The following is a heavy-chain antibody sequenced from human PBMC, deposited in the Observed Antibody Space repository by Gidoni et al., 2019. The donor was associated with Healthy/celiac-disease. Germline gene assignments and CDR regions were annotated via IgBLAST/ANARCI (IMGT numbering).Heavy chain of an antibody. CDR3: ARDSDSEGMDV. Sequence: EVQLVESGGGLVQPGGSLRLSCAASGFTFSSYWWSWVRQAPGKGLEWVANIKQDGSEKYYVDSVKGRFTISRDNAKNSLYLQMNSLRAEDTAVYYCARDSDSEGMDVWGQGTTVTVSS. CDR1: GFTFSSYW. V-gene: IGHV3-7*01. CDR2: IKQDGSEK. D-gene: IGHD3-10*01. J-gene: IGHJ6*02.